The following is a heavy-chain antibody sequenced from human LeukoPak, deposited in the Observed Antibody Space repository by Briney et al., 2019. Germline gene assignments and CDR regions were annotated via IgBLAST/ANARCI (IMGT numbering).Heavy chain of an antibody. CDR1: GGSISSGGYY. Sequence: SQTLSLTCTVSGGSISSGGYYWSWIRQHPGKGLEWIGYIYYSGSTYYNPSLKSRVTISVDTSKNQFSLKLSSVTAADTAVYYCARDAGTVYDSSGQGFDYWGQGTLVTVSS. J-gene: IGHJ4*02. CDR3: ARDAGTVYDSSGQGFDY. V-gene: IGHV4-31*03. D-gene: IGHD3-22*01. CDR2: IYYSGST.